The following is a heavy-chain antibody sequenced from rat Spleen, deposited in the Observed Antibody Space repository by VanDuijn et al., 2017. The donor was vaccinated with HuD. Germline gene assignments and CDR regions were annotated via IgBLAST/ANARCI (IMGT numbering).Heavy chain of an antibody. CDR2: INTGGGIT. D-gene: IGHD1-5*01. CDR1: GITFSNYY. Sequence: EVQLVESGGGLVQPGRSLKLSCAASGITFSNYYMAWVRQAPTKGLEWVAYINTGGGITYYRDSVKGRFTISRDNAKSTLYLQMDSLRSEDTATYYCTTARNIPSYGYFDFWGPGTMVTVSS. CDR3: TTARNIPSYGYFDF. J-gene: IGHJ1*01. V-gene: IGHV5-27*01.